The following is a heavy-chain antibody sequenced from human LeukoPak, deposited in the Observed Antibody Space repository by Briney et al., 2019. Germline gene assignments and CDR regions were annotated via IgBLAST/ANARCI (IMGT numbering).Heavy chain of an antibody. CDR3: ANALGYYYDSSGHFDY. J-gene: IGHJ4*02. CDR1: GFTFSSYA. V-gene: IGHV3-23*01. CDR2: ISGSGGST. Sequence: GGSLRLSCAASGFTFSSYAMSWVRQAPGKGLEWVSAISGSGGSTYYADSVKGRFTIFTDNSKNTLYLQMNSLRAADTAVYYCANALGYYYDSSGHFDYWGQGTLVTVPS. D-gene: IGHD3-22*01.